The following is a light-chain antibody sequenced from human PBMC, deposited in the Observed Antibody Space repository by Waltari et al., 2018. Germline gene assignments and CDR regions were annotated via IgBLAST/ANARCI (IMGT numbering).Light chain of an antibody. Sequence: QSALTQPASVSGSPGQSATISCTGTSNDVGSSNFFSWYQQHPGKAPKLIIHDDTERPSGVSARFSGSKSANGASLTISGLQAEDEAHYYCCAYAGKVFGGGTRLTVL. J-gene: IGLJ3*02. CDR1: SNDVGSSNF. CDR2: DDT. CDR3: CAYAGKV. V-gene: IGLV2-23*01.